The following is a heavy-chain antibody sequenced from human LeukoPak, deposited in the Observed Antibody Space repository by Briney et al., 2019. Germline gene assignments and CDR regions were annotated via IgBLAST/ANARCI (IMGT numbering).Heavy chain of an antibody. CDR3: ASGDILTGYYAT. D-gene: IGHD3-9*01. V-gene: IGHV4-34*01. J-gene: IGHJ5*02. CDR1: GGSFSGYY. CDR2: INHSGST. Sequence: SETLSLTCAVYGGSFSGYYWSWIRQPPGKGLEWIGEINHSGSTNYNPSLKSRVTISVDTSKNQFSLKLSSVTAADTAVYYCASGDILTGYYATWGQGTLVTVSS.